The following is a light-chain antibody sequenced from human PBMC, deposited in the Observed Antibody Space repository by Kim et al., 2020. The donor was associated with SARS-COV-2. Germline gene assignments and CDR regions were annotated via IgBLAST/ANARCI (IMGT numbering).Light chain of an antibody. CDR2: QDN. CDR3: QSYDGINWV. V-gene: IGLV6-57*02. Sequence: GKPVTVSCPGRGGAIAAHSVQWYRQRPGSHPTTVIYQDNQRPSGVPDRFSGSIDSSSNSASLTISGLKTEDEADYYCQSYDGINWVFGGGTQLTVL. J-gene: IGLJ3*02. CDR1: GGAIAAHS.